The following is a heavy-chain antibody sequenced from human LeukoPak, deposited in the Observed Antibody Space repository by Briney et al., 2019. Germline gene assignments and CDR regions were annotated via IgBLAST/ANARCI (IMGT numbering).Heavy chain of an antibody. Sequence: SETLSLTCAVYGGSFSGYYWSWIRQPPGKGLEWIGEINRSGSTNYNPSLKSRVTISVDTSKNQFSLKLSSVTAADTAVYYCARDYPYFDIWGQGTMVTVSS. CDR3: ARDYPYFDI. D-gene: IGHD3-10*01. J-gene: IGHJ3*02. CDR1: GGSFSGYY. CDR2: INRSGST. V-gene: IGHV4-34*01.